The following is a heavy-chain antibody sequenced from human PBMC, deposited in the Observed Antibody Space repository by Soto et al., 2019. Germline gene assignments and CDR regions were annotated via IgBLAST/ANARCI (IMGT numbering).Heavy chain of an antibody. Sequence: EVQLVESGGGLVQPGGSLRLSCAASGFTFSSYWMSWVRQAPGKGLEWVANIKQDVSEKYYVDSVKGRFTISRDNAKNSLYLQMNSLRAEDTAVYYCARDPNIVLVPAALRSYYYYSGMDVWGQGTTVTVSS. CDR2: IKQDVSEK. CDR3: ARDPNIVLVPAALRSYYYYSGMDV. V-gene: IGHV3-7*01. J-gene: IGHJ6*02. CDR1: GFTFSSYW. D-gene: IGHD2-2*01.